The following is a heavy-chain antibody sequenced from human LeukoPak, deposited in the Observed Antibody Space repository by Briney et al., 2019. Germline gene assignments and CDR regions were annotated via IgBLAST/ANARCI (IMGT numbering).Heavy chain of an antibody. Sequence: GGSLRLSCAASGFTFSNYYMTWVRQAPGKGLEWVANIKQEGSDKYYVDSVKGRFSISRDNAKNSLYLQMNSLRAEDTAVYYCARGVLGAIGWYFDLWGRGILVPVSS. CDR3: ARGVLGAIGWYFDL. CDR1: GFTFSNYY. CDR2: IKQEGSDK. V-gene: IGHV3-7*01. J-gene: IGHJ2*01. D-gene: IGHD1-26*01.